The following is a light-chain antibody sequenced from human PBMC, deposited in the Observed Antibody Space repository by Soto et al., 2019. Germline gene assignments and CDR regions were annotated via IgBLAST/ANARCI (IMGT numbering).Light chain of an antibody. J-gene: IGKJ2*01. CDR2: GAS. Sequence: EIVLTQSPGTLSLSPGERATLSCRASQSVSSSYLAWYQQKPGQAPRLLIYGASSRGTSIPDRFSGSGSGTYFTLTSSRLELEDFAVYDCQQYGSSPRYTFGQGTKLEIK. CDR3: QQYGSSPRYT. V-gene: IGKV3-20*01. CDR1: QSVSSSY.